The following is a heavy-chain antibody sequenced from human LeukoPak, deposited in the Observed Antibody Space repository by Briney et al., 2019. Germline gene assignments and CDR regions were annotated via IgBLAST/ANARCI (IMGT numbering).Heavy chain of an antibody. CDR3: AIDTMVRGVIDYYYYGMDV. V-gene: IGHV4-59*01. CDR1: GGSISSYY. CDR2: IYYSGST. D-gene: IGHD3-10*01. Sequence: SETLSLTCTVSGGSISSYYSSWIRQPPGKGLERIGYIYYSGSTNYNPSPKSRVTISVDTSKNQFSLKLSSVTAADTAVYYCAIDTMVRGVIDYYYYGMDVWGQGTTVTVSS. J-gene: IGHJ6*02.